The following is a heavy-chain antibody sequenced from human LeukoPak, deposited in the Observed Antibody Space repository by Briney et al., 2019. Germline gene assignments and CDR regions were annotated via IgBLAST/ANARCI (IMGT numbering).Heavy chain of an antibody. Sequence: SETLSLTCTVSGGSISSYYWSWIRQPPGKGLEWIGYIYYSGSTNYNPSLKSRVTISVDTSKNQFSLKLSSVTAADTAVYYCARARIYPKYYYYYYMDVWGKGTTVTVSS. CDR2: IYYSGST. CDR3: ARARIYPKYYYYYYMDV. V-gene: IGHV4-59*01. CDR1: GGSISSYY. D-gene: IGHD5-12*01. J-gene: IGHJ6*03.